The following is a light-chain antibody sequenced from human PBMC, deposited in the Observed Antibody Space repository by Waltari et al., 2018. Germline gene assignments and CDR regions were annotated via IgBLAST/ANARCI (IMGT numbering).Light chain of an antibody. CDR3: SSYTSSKTYV. Sequence: QSALTQPASVSGSPGQSITISCPGTRSAGGRYKYVSWYPQNPGKAPKLIIHDVSDRPLGVSNRFSGSKFGNTASLTISGLQAEDEADYYCSSYTSSKTYVFGTGTKVTVL. CDR2: DVS. J-gene: IGLJ1*01. CDR1: RSAGGRYKY. V-gene: IGLV2-14*03.